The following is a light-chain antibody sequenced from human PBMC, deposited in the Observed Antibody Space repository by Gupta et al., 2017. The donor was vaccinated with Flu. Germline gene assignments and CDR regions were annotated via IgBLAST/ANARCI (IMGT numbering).Light chain of an antibody. J-gene: IGLJ2*01. Sequence: SITISCTGTRNDVGGYNYVAGDQQRPGKATKLMIYEVSDRPAGVTSRFSVSKSGNTASLTIYGRQAEEEAEYYCTAYTKRITMILGGGTKRTVL. CDR3: TAYTKRITMI. CDR2: EVS. V-gene: IGLV2-14*01. CDR1: RNDVGGYNY.